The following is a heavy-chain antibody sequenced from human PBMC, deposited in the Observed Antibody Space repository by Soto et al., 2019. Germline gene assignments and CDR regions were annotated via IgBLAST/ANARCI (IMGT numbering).Heavy chain of an antibody. Sequence: PSETLSLTCTVSGGSVNSGSYYWSWIRQPPGKGLEWIGYIYYSGSTNYNPSLKSRVTISVDTSKNQFSLKLSSVTAADTAVYYCARGWRYFDYWGQGTLVTVSS. CDR2: IYYSGST. CDR1: GGSVNSGSYY. CDR3: ARGWRYFDY. D-gene: IGHD1-1*01. V-gene: IGHV4-61*01. J-gene: IGHJ4*02.